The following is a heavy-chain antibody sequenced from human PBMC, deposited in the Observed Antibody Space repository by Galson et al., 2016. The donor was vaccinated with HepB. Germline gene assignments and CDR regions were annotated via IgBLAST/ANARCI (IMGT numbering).Heavy chain of an antibody. J-gene: IGHJ2*01. CDR3: ARGTVSWLEINWYFDL. CDR2: VYSSGST. V-gene: IGHV4-61*10. CDR1: GDSISSGTYY. Sequence: ETLSLTCSVSGDSISSGTYYWSWIRQPAGRGLEWIGRVYSSGSTNYNPSLKSRVTISVDTSKNQFSLKLSSVTAADTAVYYCARGTVSWLEINWYFDLWGRGTLVTVSS. D-gene: IGHD2-15*01.